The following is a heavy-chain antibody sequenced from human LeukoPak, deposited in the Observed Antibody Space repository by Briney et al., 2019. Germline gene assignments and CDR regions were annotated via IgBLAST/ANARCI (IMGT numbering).Heavy chain of an antibody. Sequence: NPSETLSLTCTVSGGSISSSSYYWGWIRQPPGKGLEWIGSIYYSGSTYYNPSLKSRVTISVDTSKNQFSLKLSSVTAADTAVYYCAREGRIVGATVDYWGQGTLVTVSS. V-gene: IGHV4-39*02. D-gene: IGHD1-26*01. J-gene: IGHJ4*02. CDR1: GGSISSSSYY. CDR3: AREGRIVGATVDY. CDR2: IYYSGST.